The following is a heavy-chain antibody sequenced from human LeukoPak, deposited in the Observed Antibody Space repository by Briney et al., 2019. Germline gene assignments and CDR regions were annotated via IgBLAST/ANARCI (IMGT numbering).Heavy chain of an antibody. CDR3: ARDIVATSHYYYYYYMDV. D-gene: IGHD5-12*01. J-gene: IGHJ6*03. Sequence: PGGSLRLSCAASGFTFSSYWMSWVRQAPGKGLEWVANIKQDGSEKYYVDSVKGRFTISRDNAKNSLYLQMNSLRAEDTAVYYCARDIVATSHYYYYYYMDVWGKGTTVTVSS. CDR1: GFTFSSYW. CDR2: IKQDGSEK. V-gene: IGHV3-7*01.